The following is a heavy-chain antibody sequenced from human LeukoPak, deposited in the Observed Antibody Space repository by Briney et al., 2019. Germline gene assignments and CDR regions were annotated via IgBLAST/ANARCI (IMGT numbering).Heavy chain of an antibody. D-gene: IGHD6-13*01. V-gene: IGHV3-9*01. J-gene: IGHJ4*02. Sequence: GGSLRLSCAASGFTFSSYSMNWVRQAPGKGLEWVSGISWNSGSIGYADSVKGRFTISRDNAKSSLYLQMNSLRAEDTALYYCAKDIRGSSWYYFDYWGQGTLVTVSS. CDR1: GFTFSSYS. CDR3: AKDIRGSSWYYFDY. CDR2: ISWNSGSI.